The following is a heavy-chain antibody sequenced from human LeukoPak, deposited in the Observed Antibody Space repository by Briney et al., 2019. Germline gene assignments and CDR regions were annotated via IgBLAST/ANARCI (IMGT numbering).Heavy chain of an antibody. CDR1: GGSITNSACY. J-gene: IGHJ3*02. CDR2: VYHSGKT. D-gene: IGHD2-15*01. V-gene: IGHV4-39*07. CDR3: ARDSDIRPQHDAFDI. Sequence: SGTLSLTCTVSGGSITNSACYWGWVRQPPGKGLEWIGNVYHSGKTYYNPSLKSRVTMSVDTSKNQFSLKLSSVTAADTAVYYCARDSDIRPQHDAFDIWGQGTMVTVSS.